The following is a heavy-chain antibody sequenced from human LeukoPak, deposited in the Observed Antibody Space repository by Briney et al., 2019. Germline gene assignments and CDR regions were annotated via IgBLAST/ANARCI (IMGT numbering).Heavy chain of an antibody. V-gene: IGHV3-30*02. D-gene: IGHD4-17*01. CDR2: IRSDGRNK. Sequence: PGGSLRLSCAASGFTFSKYGMYWVRQAPGKGLEWVAFIRSDGRNKYYTESVKGRFTISRDNSKNTLYLQMNSLRAEDTAVYYCARDLNYGDLLDYWGQGTLVTVSS. CDR1: GFTFSKYG. CDR3: ARDLNYGDLLDY. J-gene: IGHJ4*02.